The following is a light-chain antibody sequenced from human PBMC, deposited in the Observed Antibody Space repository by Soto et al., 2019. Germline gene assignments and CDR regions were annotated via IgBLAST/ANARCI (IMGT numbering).Light chain of an antibody. J-gene: IGKJ2*01. CDR3: QQYSRYPHT. V-gene: IGKV1-16*01. CDR1: QGINNY. CDR2: AAS. Sequence: DIQMTQSPSSLSASVGDRVTITCRASQGINNYLAWFQQKPGKAPKSLISAASSLQSGVPSRFSGSGSGTDFTLTISSLQAEDFATYYCQQYSRYPHTFGQGTKLEI.